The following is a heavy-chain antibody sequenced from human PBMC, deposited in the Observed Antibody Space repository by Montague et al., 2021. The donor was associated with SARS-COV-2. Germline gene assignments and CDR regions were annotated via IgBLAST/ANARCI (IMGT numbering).Heavy chain of an antibody. CDR3: ASPTYYYVSSGYDAFDI. D-gene: IGHD3-22*01. CDR1: GGSISSSSYY. V-gene: IGHV4-39*01. Sequence: SETLSLTCTVSGGSISSSSYYWGWIRQPPGKGLEWIVSIYYSGSTYYNPSLKSRVTISVDTSKNQFYLKLSSVTAADTAVYYCASPTYYYVSSGYDAFDIWGQGTMVTVSS. CDR2: IYYSGST. J-gene: IGHJ3*02.